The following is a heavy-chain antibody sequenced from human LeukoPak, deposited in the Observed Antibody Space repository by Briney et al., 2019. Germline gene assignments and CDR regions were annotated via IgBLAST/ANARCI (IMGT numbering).Heavy chain of an antibody. CDR2: LYTSGST. V-gene: IGHV4-4*07. CDR1: GGSIGSYY. J-gene: IGHJ6*02. Sequence: SETLSLTCTVSGGSIGSYYWSWIRQPAGKGLEWIGRLYTSGSTNYNPSLKSRVTMSVDTSKNQFSLKLSSVTAADTAVYYCASWGAAAGYYYYYGMDVWGQGTTVTVSS. D-gene: IGHD6-13*01. CDR3: ASWGAAAGYYYYYGMDV.